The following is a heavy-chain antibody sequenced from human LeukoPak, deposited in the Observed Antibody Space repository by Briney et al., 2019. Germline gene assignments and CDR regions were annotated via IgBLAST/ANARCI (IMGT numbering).Heavy chain of an antibody. D-gene: IGHD3-22*01. V-gene: IGHV1-24*01. CDR3: ARRATYYYDSSGYYLDAFDI. J-gene: IGHJ3*02. CDR1: GYTLTELS. CDR2: FDPEDGET. Sequence: ASVKVSCKVSGYTLTELSMHWVRQAPGKGLEWMGGFDPEDGETIYAQKFQGRVTMTEDTSTDTAYMELSSLRSEDTAVYYCARRATYYYDSSGYYLDAFDIWGQGTMVTVSS.